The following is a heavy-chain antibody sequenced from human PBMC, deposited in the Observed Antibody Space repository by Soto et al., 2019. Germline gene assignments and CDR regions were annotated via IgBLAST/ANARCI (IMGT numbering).Heavy chain of an antibody. V-gene: IGHV1-8*01. D-gene: IGHD3-3*01. CDR3: ARDPYYDFWSGYYASYYYYGMDV. CDR2: MNPNSGNT. Sequence: ASVKVSCKASGYTFTSYDINWVRQAPGEGLEWMGWMNPNSGNTGYAQKFQGRVTMTRNTSISTAYMELSSLRSDDTAVYYCARDPYYDFWSGYYASYYYYGMDVWGQGTTVTVSS. CDR1: GYTFTSYD. J-gene: IGHJ6*02.